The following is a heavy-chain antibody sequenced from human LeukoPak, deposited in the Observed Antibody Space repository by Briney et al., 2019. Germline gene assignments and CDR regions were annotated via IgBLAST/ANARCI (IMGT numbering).Heavy chain of an antibody. D-gene: IGHD3-16*01. CDR2: ISCDGSNK. CDR3: ARANIVSGGTHLDY. CDR1: GFTFSSYA. V-gene: IGHV3-30-3*01. Sequence: GRSLRLSCAASGFTFSSYAMHWVRQAPGKGLEWVAVISCDGSNKYYADSVKGRFTISRDNSKNTLYLQMNSLRAEDTAVYYCARANIVSGGTHLDYWGQGTLVTVSS. J-gene: IGHJ4*02.